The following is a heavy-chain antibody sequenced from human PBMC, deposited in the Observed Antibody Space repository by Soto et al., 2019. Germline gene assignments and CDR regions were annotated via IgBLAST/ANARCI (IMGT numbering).Heavy chain of an antibody. D-gene: IGHD3-22*01. CDR1: GGSISSSSYY. CDR3: ARQYSSGYYYLYYFDY. J-gene: IGHJ4*02. V-gene: IGHV4-39*01. CDR2: IYYSGST. Sequence: PSETLSLTCTVSGGSISSSSYYWGWIRQPPGKGLEWIGSIYYSGSTYYNPSLKSRVTISVDTSKNQFSLKLSSVTAADTAVYYCARQYSSGYYYLYYFDYWGQGTLVTVPS.